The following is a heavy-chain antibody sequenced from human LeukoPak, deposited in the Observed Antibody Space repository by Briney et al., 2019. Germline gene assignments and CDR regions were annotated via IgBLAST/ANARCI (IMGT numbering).Heavy chain of an antibody. CDR2: INAGNGDT. V-gene: IGHV1-18*01. D-gene: IGHD2-15*01. J-gene: IGHJ6*02. CDR3: ARNYCSGGSCSDTAYYYYGLDV. CDR1: GYTFTSYG. Sequence: GASVKVSCKASGYTFTSYGISWVRQAPGQRLEWMGWINAGNGDTKYAQKFQGRVAFTRDTSASTAYMEVSSLRSEDTAVYYCARNYCSGGSCSDTAYYYYGLDVWGQGTTVTVSS.